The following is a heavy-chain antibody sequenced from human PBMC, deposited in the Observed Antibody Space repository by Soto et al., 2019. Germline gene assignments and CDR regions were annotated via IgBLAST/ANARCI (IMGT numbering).Heavy chain of an antibody. J-gene: IGHJ4*02. Sequence: PGGSLRLSCAASGFTFSRYSMNWVRQAPGKGLEWVSSIGSTTNYIYYADSMKGRFTVSRDNAKNSVYLDMNSLSAEDTAVYYCARESEDLTSNFDYWGQGTLVTVSP. CDR3: ARESEDLTSNFDY. CDR2: IGSTTNYI. V-gene: IGHV3-21*01. CDR1: GFTFSRYS.